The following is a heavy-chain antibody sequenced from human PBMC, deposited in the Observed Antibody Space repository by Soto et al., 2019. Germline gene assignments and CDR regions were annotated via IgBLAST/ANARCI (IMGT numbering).Heavy chain of an antibody. Sequence: PSETLSLTGAVYGGSFSGHSWTWIRQSPGKGLEWIGDINHSGRVNYSPSLKSRVTISLDTSKNQFSLTLSAVTAADTAMYYCSTRAYDANGYYRFDPWGQGTLVTVSS. V-gene: IGHV4-34*01. CDR1: GGSFSGHS. CDR2: INHSGRV. D-gene: IGHD3-22*01. J-gene: IGHJ5*01. CDR3: STRAYDANGYYRFDP.